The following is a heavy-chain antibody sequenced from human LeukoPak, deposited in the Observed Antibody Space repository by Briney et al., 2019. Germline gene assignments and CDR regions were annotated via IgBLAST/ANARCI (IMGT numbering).Heavy chain of an antibody. CDR3: ARALGDFWSGSFDY. CDR1: GGTFSSYA. D-gene: IGHD3-3*01. J-gene: IGHJ4*02. CDR2: IIPIFGTA. Sequence: GASVKVSCKASGGTFSSYAISWVRQAPGQGLEWMGGIIPIFGTANYAQKFQGRVTITADKSTSTAYMELSSLRSEDTAVYYCARALGDFWSGSFDYWGQGTLVTVSS. V-gene: IGHV1-69*06.